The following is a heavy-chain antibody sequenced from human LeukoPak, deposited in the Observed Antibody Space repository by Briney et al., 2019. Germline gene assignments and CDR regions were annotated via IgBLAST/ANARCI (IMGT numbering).Heavy chain of an antibody. CDR3: ARRRIAAAGLRDY. D-gene: IGHD6-13*01. J-gene: IGHJ4*02. Sequence: GGSLRLSCAASGFTFSSYSMNWVRQAPGKGLEWVSSISSSSSYVYYADSVKGRFTISRDNAKNSLYLQMNSLRAEDTAVYYCARRRIAAAGLRDYWGQGTLVTVSS. CDR2: ISSSSSYV. CDR1: GFTFSSYS. V-gene: IGHV3-21*01.